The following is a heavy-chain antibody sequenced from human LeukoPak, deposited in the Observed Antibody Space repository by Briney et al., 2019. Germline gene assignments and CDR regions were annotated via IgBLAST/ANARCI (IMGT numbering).Heavy chain of an antibody. CDR3: ARWSSRNGYYYYYMDV. Sequence: GGSLRLSCAASGFTFDDYAMHWVRHAPGKGLEWVSLISWDGGSTYYADSVKGRFTISRDNSKNSLYLQMNSLRAEDTALYYCARWSSRNGYYYYYMDVWGKGTTVTVSS. CDR1: GFTFDDYA. J-gene: IGHJ6*03. D-gene: IGHD1-26*01. V-gene: IGHV3-43D*03. CDR2: ISWDGGST.